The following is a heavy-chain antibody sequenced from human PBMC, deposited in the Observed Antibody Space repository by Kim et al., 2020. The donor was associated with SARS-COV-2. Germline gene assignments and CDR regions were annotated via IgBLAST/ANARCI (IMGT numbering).Heavy chain of an antibody. CDR3: SKEETSSAPFHY. CDR2: IRAPVNPT. CDR1: GFTFSNYA. Sequence: GGSLRLSCSGSGFTFSNYAMSWVRQAPGKGLEWVSLIRAPVNPTHYADSVKGRFTISRDNSRNKLYLQMNSLRVEYTAVYYCSKEETSSAPFHYWGQGILVAVSS. D-gene: IGHD6-25*01. V-gene: IGHV3-23*01. J-gene: IGHJ4*02.